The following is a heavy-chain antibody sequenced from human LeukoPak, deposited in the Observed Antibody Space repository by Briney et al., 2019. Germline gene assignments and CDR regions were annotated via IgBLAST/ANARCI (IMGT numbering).Heavy chain of an antibody. CDR2: ISTSGSTI. J-gene: IGHJ4*02. V-gene: IGHV3-11*01. CDR3: ARESAMAVAGNDY. D-gene: IGHD6-19*01. Sequence: GGSLRLSCEASGFIFTDYYMNWIRQAPGKGLEWVSYISTSGSTIYYADSVKGRFTASRDNAKNSLYLQMNSLRAEDTAIYYCARESAMAVAGNDYWGQGTLVTVSS. CDR1: GFIFTDYY.